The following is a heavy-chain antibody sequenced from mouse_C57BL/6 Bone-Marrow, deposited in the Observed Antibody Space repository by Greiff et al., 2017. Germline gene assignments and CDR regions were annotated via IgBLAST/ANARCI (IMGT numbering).Heavy chain of an antibody. J-gene: IGHJ2*01. CDR2: FHPYNDDT. CDR1: GYTFTTYP. D-gene: IGHD2-1*01. Sequence: QVQLKQSGAELVKPGASVKMSCKASGYTFTTYPIEWMQQNPGKSLEWIGNFHPYNDDTKYNEKFKGKATLTVEKSSSTVYLELSRLTSDDSAVYYCARGGNYGGYYFDYWGQGTTLTVSS. V-gene: IGHV1-47*01. CDR3: ARGGNYGGYYFDY.